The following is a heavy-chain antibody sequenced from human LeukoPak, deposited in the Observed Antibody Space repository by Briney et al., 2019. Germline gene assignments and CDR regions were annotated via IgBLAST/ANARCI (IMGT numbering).Heavy chain of an antibody. CDR1: GFTFSSYA. CDR2: ISGSGGST. J-gene: IGHJ4*02. D-gene: IGHD1-20*01. Sequence: GGSLRLSCAASGFTFSSYAMSWVRQAPGKGLEWVSAISGSGGSTYYADSVKGRFTISRDNSKNTLYLQMNSLRAEDTAVYYCARGPYNWNDQVVDYWGQGTLVTVSS. CDR3: ARGPYNWNDQVVDY. V-gene: IGHV3-23*01.